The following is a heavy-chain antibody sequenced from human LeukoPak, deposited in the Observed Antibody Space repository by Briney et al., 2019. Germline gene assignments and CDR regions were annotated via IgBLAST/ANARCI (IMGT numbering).Heavy chain of an antibody. CDR1: GFTFSSYV. V-gene: IGHV3-33*01. CDR2: IWYDGSNK. CDR3: AREGHYSSGSHHAFDI. Sequence: GGSLRHFCAASGFTFSSYVFHWVRQAPGKGLEWVAVIWYDGSNKYYADSVKGRFTISRDNSKNTLYLQMNSLRAEDTAVYYCAREGHYSSGSHHAFDISGQGTMVTVSS. J-gene: IGHJ3*02. D-gene: IGHD6-19*01.